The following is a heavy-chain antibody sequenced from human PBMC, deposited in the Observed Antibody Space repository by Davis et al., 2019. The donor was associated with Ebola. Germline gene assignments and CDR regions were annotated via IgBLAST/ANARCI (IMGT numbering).Heavy chain of an antibody. J-gene: IGHJ4*02. Sequence: GESLRLSCTASGFTFGDYAMSWFRQAPGKGLEWVGFIRSKAYGGTTEYAASVKGRFTISRHDSKSIAYLQMNSRKTEDTAVYYCTRGPKKRGYDSSGYPDYWGQGTLVTVSS. CDR1: GFTFGDYA. CDR3: TRGPKKRGYDSSGYPDY. CDR2: IRSKAYGGTT. D-gene: IGHD3-22*01. V-gene: IGHV3-49*03.